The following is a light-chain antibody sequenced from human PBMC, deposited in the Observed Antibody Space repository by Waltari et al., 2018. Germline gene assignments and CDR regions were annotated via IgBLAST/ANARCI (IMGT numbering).Light chain of an antibody. V-gene: IGLV1-36*01. J-gene: IGLJ2*01. CDR2: YDD. Sequence: QSVLTQPPSVSEAPRQRVTIACSGSSSNIGNNDVHWYQQVPGEAPKLLIYYDDMLPSGVSDRFSGSRSGTSASLAISGLQSEDEADYYCAAWDDNLNAVVFGGGTKVTVL. CDR3: AAWDDNLNAVV. CDR1: SSNIGNND.